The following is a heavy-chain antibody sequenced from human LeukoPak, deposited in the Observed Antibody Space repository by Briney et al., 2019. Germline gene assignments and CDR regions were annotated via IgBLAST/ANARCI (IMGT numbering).Heavy chain of an antibody. CDR1: GGSIRSSSYL. CDR2: IYDSGTT. V-gene: IGHV4-39*01. CDR3: ARHGDGFYDILSGSFDN. J-gene: IGHJ4*02. Sequence: PSETLSLACTVSGGSIRSSSYLWGWIRQPPGKGLEWIGSIYDSGTTYYNPSLKSRITISVDTSKNEFSLKLSSVTAADTAVYYCARHGDGFYDILSGSFDNWGQGGLVTVSS. D-gene: IGHD3-9*01.